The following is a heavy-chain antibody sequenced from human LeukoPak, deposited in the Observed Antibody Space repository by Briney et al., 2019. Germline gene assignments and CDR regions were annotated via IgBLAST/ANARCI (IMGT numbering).Heavy chain of an antibody. CDR2: ISHDGSNN. CDR3: VGYYSGSGNYYSDY. V-gene: IGHV3-30*03. CDR1: GFTFSRYG. Sequence: GGPLRLSCAASGFTFSRYGIHWVRQAPGKGLEWVAVISHDGSNNYYADSVKGRFTISRDNSKNTLHLQMSSLRAEDTAVYYCVGYYSGSGNYYSDYWGQGTLVTVSS. D-gene: IGHD3-10*01. J-gene: IGHJ4*02.